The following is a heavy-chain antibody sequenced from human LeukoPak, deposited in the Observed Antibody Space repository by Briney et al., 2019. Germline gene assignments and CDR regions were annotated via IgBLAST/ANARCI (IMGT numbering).Heavy chain of an antibody. CDR1: GGSISSSSYY. CDR2: IYYSGST. D-gene: IGHD2-2*01. CDR3: ARQRTSCYDL. J-gene: IGHJ5*02. V-gene: IGHV4-39*01. Sequence: SETLSLTCTVSGGSISSSSYYWGWLRQPPGKGLEWIGSIYYSGSTYYNPSLKSRVTISVDTSKNQFSLKLSSVTAADTAVYYCARQRTSCYDLWGQGTLVTVSS.